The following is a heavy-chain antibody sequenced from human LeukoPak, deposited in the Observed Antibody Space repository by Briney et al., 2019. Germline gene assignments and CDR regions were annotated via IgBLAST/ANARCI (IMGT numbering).Heavy chain of an antibody. CDR2: IYYSGST. Sequence: SETLSLTCTVSGGSISSYYWSWIRQPPGKGLEWIGYIYYSGSTNYNPSLKSRVTISVDTSKNQFSLKLSSVTAADTAVYYCARVRTKVPTTRGSNYYYYYMDVWGKGTTVTVSS. CDR3: ARVRTKVPTTRGSNYYYYYMDV. D-gene: IGHD4-11*01. CDR1: GGSISSYY. V-gene: IGHV4-59*01. J-gene: IGHJ6*03.